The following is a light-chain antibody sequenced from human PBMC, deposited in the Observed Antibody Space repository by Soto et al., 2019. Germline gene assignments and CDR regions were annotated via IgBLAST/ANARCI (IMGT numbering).Light chain of an antibody. CDR3: QQCNDWPHT. CDR2: GAF. Sequence: EIVMTQSPATLSVSPGERATLSYRASQSVSSNLAWYQQKPGQAPRLLIYGAFTRATGIPARFSGRGSGTEFTLTISSLQSEDCAVYYCQQCNDWPHTFGQGTKLEIK. CDR1: QSVSSN. V-gene: IGKV3-15*01. J-gene: IGKJ2*01.